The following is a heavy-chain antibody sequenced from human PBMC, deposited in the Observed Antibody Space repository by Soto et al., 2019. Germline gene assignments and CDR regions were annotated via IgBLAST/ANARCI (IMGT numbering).Heavy chain of an antibody. Sequence: EVQLLESGGGLVQPGGSLRLSCAVSGFTFTSYTMSWVRQAPGKGLEWVSGISISGGNTYYADSVKGRFTISRDNSKNTLYLQMKSLRADDTAAYYCARVGTAVYFDHWGQGTLVSVSS. V-gene: IGHV3-23*01. D-gene: IGHD2-21*02. J-gene: IGHJ4*02. CDR2: ISISGGNT. CDR1: GFTFTSYT. CDR3: ARVGTAVYFDH.